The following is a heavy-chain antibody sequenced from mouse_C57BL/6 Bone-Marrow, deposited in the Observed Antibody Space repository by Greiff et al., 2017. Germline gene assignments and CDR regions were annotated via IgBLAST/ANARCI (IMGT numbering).Heavy chain of an antibody. Sequence: EVKLMESGGGLVKPGGSLKLSCAASGFTFSDYGMHWVRQAPEKGLEWVAYISSGSSTIYYADTVKGRFTISRENDKNTLFLQMTSLRSEDTAMYYCAGGNIWLSMDYWGQGTSVTVSS. D-gene: IGHD1-1*02. CDR2: ISSGSSTI. J-gene: IGHJ4*01. CDR1: GFTFSDYG. V-gene: IGHV5-17*01. CDR3: AGGNIWLSMDY.